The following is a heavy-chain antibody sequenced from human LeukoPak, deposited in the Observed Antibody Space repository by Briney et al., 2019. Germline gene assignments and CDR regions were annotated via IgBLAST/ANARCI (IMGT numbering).Heavy chain of an antibody. CDR1: GFTFGDYG. CDR2: INWNGGST. J-gene: IGHJ4*02. D-gene: IGHD6-19*01. Sequence: PGGSLRLSCAASGFTFGDYGMSWVRQAPGKGLEWVSGINWNGGSTGYADSVKGRFTISRDNAKNSLYLEMNSLRAEETALYYCARDWVSVWDAGFDYLRQGALVTVSS. CDR3: ARDWVSVWDAGFDY. V-gene: IGHV3-20*04.